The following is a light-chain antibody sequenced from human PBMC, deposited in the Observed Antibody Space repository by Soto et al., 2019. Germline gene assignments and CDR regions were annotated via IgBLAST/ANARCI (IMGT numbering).Light chain of an antibody. Sequence: DIQMTQSPSTLSAFVGDRVTITCRASDSISSWLAWYQQKPGKAPKLLIYAASSLQSGVPSRFSGSGSGTEFTLTISGLQPDDFATYHCQQYDSYPRTFGQGTKVDNK. CDR1: DSISSW. CDR2: AAS. CDR3: QQYDSYPRT. J-gene: IGKJ1*01. V-gene: IGKV1-5*01.